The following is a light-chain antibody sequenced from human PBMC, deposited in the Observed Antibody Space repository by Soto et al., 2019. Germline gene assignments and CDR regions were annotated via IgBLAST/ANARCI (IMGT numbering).Light chain of an antibody. V-gene: IGKV4-1*01. CDR2: WAS. Sequence: IVMTQSPDSLAVSLGERATINCKSSQSVLYSSNNKSYLAWYQQKLGQPPNLLIYWASTQESGVPDRFSGSGSGTDFTLTISSLEAEDVAFYYCQQYYSTPFTFGPGTKVEIK. CDR1: QSVLYSSNNKSY. CDR3: QQYYSTPFT. J-gene: IGKJ3*01.